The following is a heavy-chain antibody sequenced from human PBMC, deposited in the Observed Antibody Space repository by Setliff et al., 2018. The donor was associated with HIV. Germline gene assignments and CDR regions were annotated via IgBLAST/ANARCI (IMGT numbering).Heavy chain of an antibody. D-gene: IGHD3-10*01. Sequence: ASVKVSCKASGYTFTGYYMHWVRQAPGQGLEWMGWINPNSGGTNYAQKFQGRVTMTRDTSISTADMELSRLRSDDTAVYYCARGLWFGELEGYNWFDPWGQGTLVTVSS. CDR2: INPNSGGT. J-gene: IGHJ5*02. CDR3: ARGLWFGELEGYNWFDP. CDR1: GYTFTGYY. V-gene: IGHV1-2*02.